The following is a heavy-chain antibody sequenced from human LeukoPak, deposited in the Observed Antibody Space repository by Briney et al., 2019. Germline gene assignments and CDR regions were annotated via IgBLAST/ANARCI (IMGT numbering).Heavy chain of an antibody. Sequence: ASVKVSCKASGYTFTGYYMHWVRQAPGQGLEWMGYINPNTGGTNYAQKFQGRVTMTRDTSISTAYMELSRLRSDDTAVYYCARDRGGGYNYCFDYWGQGTLVTVSS. V-gene: IGHV1-2*02. CDR1: GYTFTGYY. CDR3: ARDRGGGYNYCFDY. J-gene: IGHJ4*02. D-gene: IGHD5-24*01. CDR2: INPNTGGT.